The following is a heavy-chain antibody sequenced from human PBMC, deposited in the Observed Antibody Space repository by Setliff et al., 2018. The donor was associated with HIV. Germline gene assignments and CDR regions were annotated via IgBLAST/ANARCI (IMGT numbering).Heavy chain of an antibody. V-gene: IGHV1-2*02. Sequence: ASVKVSCKGSGYTFTGYYVHWVRLAPGQGLEWMGWINPNVGGTTYAQKFQGRVTTTRDTSISTAYMELSRLISDDTALYYCAREADYSDTGGQYRYWGQGTLVTV. CDR2: INPNVGGT. J-gene: IGHJ4*02. CDR3: AREADYSDTGGQYRY. CDR1: GYTFTGYY. D-gene: IGHD2-8*02.